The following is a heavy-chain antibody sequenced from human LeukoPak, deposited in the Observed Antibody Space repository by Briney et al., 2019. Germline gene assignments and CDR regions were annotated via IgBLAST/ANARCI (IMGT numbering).Heavy chain of an antibody. J-gene: IGHJ4*02. CDR2: ITPIFGTA. CDR3: AKVRGGYCSSTSCPPDY. Sequence: ASVKVSCKASGGTFSSYAISWVRQAPGQGLEWMGGITPIFGTANYAQKFQGRVTITADESTSTAYMELSSLRSEDTAVYYCAKVRGGYCSSTSCPPDYWGQGTLVTVSS. D-gene: IGHD2-2*01. CDR1: GGTFSSYA. V-gene: IGHV1-69*13.